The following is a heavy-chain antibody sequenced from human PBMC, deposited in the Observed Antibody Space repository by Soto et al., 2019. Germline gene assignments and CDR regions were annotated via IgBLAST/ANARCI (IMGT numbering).Heavy chain of an antibody. CDR1: GDTFKNCV. CDR2: IIPLFGTT. D-gene: IGHD3-10*01. J-gene: IGHJ6*02. V-gene: IGHV1-69*01. Sequence: QVQVVQSGVEVRRPGSSVKVSCKASGDTFKNCVISWVRQAPGQGLEWMGGIIPLFGTTDFAQRFQGRLTITTDGSTTSAYSELSRLRSEDTDTYYCAAELGFGKLSVVWGQGTTVIVSS. CDR3: AAELGFGKLSVV.